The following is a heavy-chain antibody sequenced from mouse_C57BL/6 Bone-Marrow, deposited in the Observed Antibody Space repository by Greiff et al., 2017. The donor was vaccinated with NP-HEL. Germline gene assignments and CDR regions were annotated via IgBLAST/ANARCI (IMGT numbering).Heavy chain of an antibody. Sequence: EVQGVESEGSLVQPGSSMKLSCTASGFTFSDYYMAWVRQVPEKGLEWVANINYDGSSTYYLDSLKSRFIISRDNAKNILYLQMSSLKSEDTATYYCARDLSLDYWGQGTSVTVSS. V-gene: IGHV5-16*01. CDR2: INYDGSST. D-gene: IGHD6-2*01. J-gene: IGHJ4*01. CDR1: GFTFSDYY. CDR3: ARDLSLDY.